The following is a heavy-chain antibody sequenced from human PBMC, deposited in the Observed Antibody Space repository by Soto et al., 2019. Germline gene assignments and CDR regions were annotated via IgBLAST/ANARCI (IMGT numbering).Heavy chain of an antibody. CDR3: ARNILGGTTDY. D-gene: IGHD1-7*01. V-gene: IGHV1-3*01. Sequence: ASVKVSCKASGYTFTRYAMHWVRQAPGQRLEWMGWINAGNGNTKYSQKFQGRVTITRDTSASTAYMELSSLRSEDTAVYYCARNILGGTTDYWGPGTLVTVSS. CDR1: GYTFTRYA. CDR2: INAGNGNT. J-gene: IGHJ4*02.